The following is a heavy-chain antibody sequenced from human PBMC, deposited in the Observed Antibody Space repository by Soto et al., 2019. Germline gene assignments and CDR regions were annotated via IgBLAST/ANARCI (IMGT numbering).Heavy chain of an antibody. CDR1: GGSISSGGYY. J-gene: IGHJ4*02. D-gene: IGHD6-13*01. Sequence: QVQLQESGPGLVKPSQTLSLTCIVSGGSISSGGYYWSWIRQHPGKGLEWVGYVYYSGSTYYNPSLKSRVTRPVDTSKNQFSLKLSSVNAADTAVYYCARTYSRSSKDYWGQGTLVTVSS. CDR2: VYYSGST. V-gene: IGHV4-31*03. CDR3: ARTYSRSSKDY.